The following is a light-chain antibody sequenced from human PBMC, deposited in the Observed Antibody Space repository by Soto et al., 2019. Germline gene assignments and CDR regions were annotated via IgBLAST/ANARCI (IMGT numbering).Light chain of an antibody. V-gene: IGLV2-14*01. Sequence: QYVLTQPASVSGSPGQSITVSCTGTNTDVGGYNYVSLYQHRPGKAPRLMIYEVRNRLSGVSNRFSGSKSGNTASLTISGLQSEDEADYYCTSYTPTGALVFGSGTKV. CDR3: TSYTPTGALV. CDR2: EVR. J-gene: IGLJ6*01. CDR1: NTDVGGYNY.